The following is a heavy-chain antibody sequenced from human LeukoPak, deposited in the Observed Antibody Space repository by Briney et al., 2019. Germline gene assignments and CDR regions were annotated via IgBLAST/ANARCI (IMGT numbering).Heavy chain of an antibody. V-gene: IGHV3-21*01. CDR3: ARDPTSYYDSSGYYYNDAFDI. CDR2: ISSSSSYI. Sequence: GGSLRLSXAASGFTFSSYSMNWVSQAPGKGLEWVSSISSSSSYIYYADSVKGRFTISRDNAKNSLYLQMNSLRAEDTAVYYCARDPTSYYDSSGYYYNDAFDIWGQGTMVTVSS. CDR1: GFTFSSYS. J-gene: IGHJ3*02. D-gene: IGHD3-22*01.